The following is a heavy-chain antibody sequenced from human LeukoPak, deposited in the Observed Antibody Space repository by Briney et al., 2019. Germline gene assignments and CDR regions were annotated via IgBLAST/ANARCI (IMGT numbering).Heavy chain of an antibody. V-gene: IGHV3-66*02. D-gene: IGHD2-2*02. CDR2: IYSGGGT. CDR3: ARDRGCSSTSCYKRGLDY. Sequence: PGGSLRLSCAASGFTVSSNYMSWVRQAPGKGLEWVSVIYSGGGTYYADSVKGRFTISRDNSKNTLYLQMNSLRAEDTAVYYCARDRGCSSTSCYKRGLDYWGQGTLVTVSS. J-gene: IGHJ4*02. CDR1: GFTVSSNY.